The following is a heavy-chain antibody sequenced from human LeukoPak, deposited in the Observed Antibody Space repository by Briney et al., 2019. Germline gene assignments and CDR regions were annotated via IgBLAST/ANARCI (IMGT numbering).Heavy chain of an antibody. CDR2: IYYSGST. J-gene: IGHJ5*02. Sequence: SETLSLTCTVSGGSISSYYWSWIRQPPGKGLEWIGYIYYSGSTNYNPSLKSRVTISVDTFKNQFSLKLSSVTAADTAVYYCARGIAVATRGGDWFDPWGQGTLVTVSS. D-gene: IGHD6-19*01. CDR3: ARGIAVATRGGDWFDP. V-gene: IGHV4-59*01. CDR1: GGSISSYY.